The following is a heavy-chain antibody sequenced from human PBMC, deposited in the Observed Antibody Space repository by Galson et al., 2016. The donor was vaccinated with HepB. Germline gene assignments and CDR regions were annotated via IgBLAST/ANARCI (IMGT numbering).Heavy chain of an antibody. Sequence: SLRLSCAASGFSFSTSGMSWVRQTPGRGLEWVSGITAGGGTTHYADSVKGRFTISRDNSNNTLYLYMNSLRAGDTAVYYCGKHGGFDPWGQGTLVTVSS. V-gene: IGHV3-23*01. D-gene: IGHD3-16*01. J-gene: IGHJ5*02. CDR1: GFSFSTSG. CDR3: GKHGGFDP. CDR2: ITAGGGTT.